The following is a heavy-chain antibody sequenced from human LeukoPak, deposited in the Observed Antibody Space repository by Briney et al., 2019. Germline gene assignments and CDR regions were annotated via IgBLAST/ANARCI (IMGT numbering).Heavy chain of an antibody. CDR1: GFTFSNAW. CDR3: TTDPKGGYCSGGSCLGDY. J-gene: IGHJ4*02. CDR2: IKSKTDGGTT. Sequence: GGSLRLSCAASGFTFSNAWMSWVRQAPGKGLEWVGRIKSKTDGGTTDYAAPVKGRFTISRDDSKNTLYLQMNCLKTEDTAVYYCTTDPKGGYCSGGSCLGDYWGQGTLVTVSS. V-gene: IGHV3-15*01. D-gene: IGHD2-15*01.